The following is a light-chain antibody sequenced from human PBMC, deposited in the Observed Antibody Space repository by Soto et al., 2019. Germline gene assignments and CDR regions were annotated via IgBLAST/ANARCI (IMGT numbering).Light chain of an antibody. CDR3: NSFTTSSTYV. CDR1: SSDIGSYNR. V-gene: IGLV2-18*02. CDR2: EVN. Sequence: QYALTQPASVSGSPGQSITISCTGTSSDIGSYNRVSWYQQPPCTAPKLIIYEVNNRPSAVPDRFSGSKSGNTASLTISGLLAEDEADYYCNSFTTSSTYVFGTGTKLTVL. J-gene: IGLJ1*01.